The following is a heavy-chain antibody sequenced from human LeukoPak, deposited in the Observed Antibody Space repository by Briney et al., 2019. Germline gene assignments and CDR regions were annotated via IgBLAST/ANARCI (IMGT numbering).Heavy chain of an antibody. J-gene: IGHJ5*02. CDR2: ISAYNGNT. D-gene: IGHD2-15*01. V-gene: IGHV1-18*04. CDR3: ARDPDIVVVVAATRRSWFDP. Sequence: ASVKVSCKASGYTFTGYYMHWVRQAPGQGLEWMGWISAYNGNTNYAQKLQGRVTMTTDTSTSTAYMELRSLRSDDTAVYYCARDPDIVVVVAATRRSWFDPWGQGTLVTVSS. CDR1: GYTFTGYY.